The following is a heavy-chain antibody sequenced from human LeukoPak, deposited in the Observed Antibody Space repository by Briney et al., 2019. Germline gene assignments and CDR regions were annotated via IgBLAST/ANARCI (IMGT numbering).Heavy chain of an antibody. CDR2: ISSDASIA. D-gene: IGHD1-26*01. CDR3: AKERQEGATPFDY. V-gene: IGHV3-30*18. Sequence: GTSLSLSRSLSGLTFDTYGMLSVSPPPGDWRELGASISSDASIAYYADSVKGRFTVSRDNSKDTLYLQMNSVRGEDTAVYYCAKERQEGATPFDYWGQGSLVTVSS. J-gene: IGHJ4*02. CDR1: GLTFDTYG.